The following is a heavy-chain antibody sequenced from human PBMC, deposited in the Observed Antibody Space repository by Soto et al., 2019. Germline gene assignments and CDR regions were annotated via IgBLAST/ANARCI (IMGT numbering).Heavy chain of an antibody. Sequence: GGSLRLSCTASGFTFSSYSMNWVRQAPGKGLEWVPAISGSGGSTYYADSVKGRFTISRDNSKNTLYLQMNSLRAEDTAVYYCAKGSRNRGYSGYDPYYYYYYGMDVWGQGTTVTVSS. CDR3: AKGSRNRGYSGYDPYYYYYYGMDV. CDR2: ISGSGGST. D-gene: IGHD5-12*01. V-gene: IGHV3-23*01. J-gene: IGHJ6*02. CDR1: GFTFSSYS.